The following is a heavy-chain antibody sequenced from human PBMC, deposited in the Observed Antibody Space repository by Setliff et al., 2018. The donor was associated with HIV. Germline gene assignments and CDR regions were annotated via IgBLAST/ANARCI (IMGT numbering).Heavy chain of an antibody. V-gene: IGHV3-66*01. CDR1: GYSISSGYY. D-gene: IGHD2-2*01. Sequence: PSETLSLTCAVSGYSISSGYYWGWIRQPPGKDLEWVSSISDGSTYYADSRKGRFTISRDNSKNTLYLQMNSLRAEDTAVYFCARGEPSILIEPAAFFDYWGQGTLVTVSS. J-gene: IGHJ4*02. CDR2: ISDGST. CDR3: ARGEPSILIEPAAFFDY.